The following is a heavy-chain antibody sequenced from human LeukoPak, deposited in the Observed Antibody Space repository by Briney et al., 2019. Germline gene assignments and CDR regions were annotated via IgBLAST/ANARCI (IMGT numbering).Heavy chain of an antibody. Sequence: GGSLRLSCAASGFTFSSSAMSWVRQVPGKGLEWVSGISASGGSTSYADSVRGRFTISRDNSKNTLYLQMNSLRAEDTAIYYCAKGRYSGYYFDTWGQGTLVTVSS. V-gene: IGHV3-23*01. CDR1: GFTFSSSA. CDR2: ISASGGST. D-gene: IGHD5-12*01. J-gene: IGHJ4*02. CDR3: AKGRYSGYYFDT.